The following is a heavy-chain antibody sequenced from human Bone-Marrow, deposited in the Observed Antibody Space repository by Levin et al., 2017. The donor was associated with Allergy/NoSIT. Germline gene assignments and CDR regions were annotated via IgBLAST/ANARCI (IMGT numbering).Heavy chain of an antibody. D-gene: IGHD1-7*01. CDR2: NSAYNGYT. Sequence: GESLKISCKASGYTFATYGISWVRQAPGQGLEWMGWNSAYNGYTNYAQSLQGRVTMTTDTTTSTAYMELRSLRSYDTAVYYCATTTGTTTFDYWGPGTLVTVSS. J-gene: IGHJ4*02. CDR1: GYTFATYG. CDR3: ATTTGTTTFDY. V-gene: IGHV1-18*01.